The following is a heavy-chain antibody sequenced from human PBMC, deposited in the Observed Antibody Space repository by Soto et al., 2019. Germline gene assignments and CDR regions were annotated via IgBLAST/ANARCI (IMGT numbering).Heavy chain of an antibody. CDR1: VVSVNSGGYY. CDR3: ARAKTIFGIITVFDY. CDR2: IYYSGST. D-gene: IGHD3-3*01. V-gene: IGHV4-31*03. Sequence: LXLTCTVSVVSVNSGGYYWSWILQHPGKGLEWIGYIYYSGSTYYNPSLKSRVTISIDTSKNQFSLKLSSVTAADTAVYYCARAKTIFGIITVFDYWGQGTLVTVYS. J-gene: IGHJ4*02.